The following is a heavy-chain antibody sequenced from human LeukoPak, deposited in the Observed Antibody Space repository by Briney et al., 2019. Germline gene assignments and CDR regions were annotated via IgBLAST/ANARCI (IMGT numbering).Heavy chain of an antibody. CDR1: VLTLSRYA. D-gene: IGHD3-10*01. J-gene: IGHJ5*02. V-gene: IGHV3-30-3*01. Sequence: GGSLRLSCAPSVLTLSRYAMHWVRQAPGKGLEWVAVISYDGSNKYYGDSVKGRFTISRDYSKNTLYRQMNSLRSGHTAMHLCARDRTGYYGSGRYSMGWFDPWGQGTLVTVSS. CDR2: ISYDGSNK. CDR3: ARDRTGYYGSGRYSMGWFDP.